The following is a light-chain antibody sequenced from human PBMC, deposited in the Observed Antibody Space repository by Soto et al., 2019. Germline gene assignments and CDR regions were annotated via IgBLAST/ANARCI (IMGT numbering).Light chain of an antibody. CDR3: QQYDNWPPFT. CDR1: QSVGSH. V-gene: IGKV3-15*01. CDR2: GAS. J-gene: IGKJ3*01. Sequence: EIVMTQSPATLSVSPGERATLSCRASQSVGSHLAWYRQRPGQAPRLLIYGASYRATGIPARFSGSGSGTDFTLIISSLQSEDFAVYYCQQYDNWPPFTFGPGTKVDIK.